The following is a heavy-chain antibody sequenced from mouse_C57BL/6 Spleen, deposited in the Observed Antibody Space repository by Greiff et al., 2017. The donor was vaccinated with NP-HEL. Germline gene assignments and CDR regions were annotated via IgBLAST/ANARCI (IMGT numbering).Heavy chain of an antibody. V-gene: IGHV5-6*01. J-gene: IGHJ2*01. Sequence: EVQLVESGGDLVKPGGSLKLSCAASGFTFSSYGMSWVRQTPDKRLEWVATISSGGSYTYYPDSVKGRFTISRDNAKNTLYLQMSSLKSEDTAMYYCARYYYGSSPYYFDYWGQGTTLTVSS. D-gene: IGHD1-1*01. CDR1: GFTFSSYG. CDR2: ISSGGSYT. CDR3: ARYYYGSSPYYFDY.